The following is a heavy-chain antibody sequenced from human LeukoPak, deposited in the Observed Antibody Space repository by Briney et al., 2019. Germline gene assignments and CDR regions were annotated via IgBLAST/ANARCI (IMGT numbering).Heavy chain of an antibody. D-gene: IGHD3-16*01. J-gene: IGHJ4*02. CDR1: GFTFSAYW. V-gene: IGHV3-7*01. CDR2: IKRDGDEE. Sequence: GGSLRLSCAASGFTFSAYWMGWVRLTPGKGLEWVANIKRDGDEEYSVDSVKGRFTIFRDNAKNSLYLQMNSLKAEDTAVYYCARVIHVDYTPVYYFDHWGQGTLVTVSS. CDR3: ARVIHVDYTPVYYFDH.